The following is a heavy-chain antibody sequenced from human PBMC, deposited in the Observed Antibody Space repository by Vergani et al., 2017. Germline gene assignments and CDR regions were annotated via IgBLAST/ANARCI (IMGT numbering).Heavy chain of an antibody. J-gene: IGHJ6*03. Sequence: QVQPVQSGAEVKKPGSSVKVSCKASGGTFSSYAISWVRQAPGQGLEWMGGIIPIFGTANYAQKFQGRVTITADESTSTAYMELSSLRSEDTAVYYCARAYSVRGVIVPYYYYYMDVWGKGTTVTVSS. D-gene: IGHD3-10*02. CDR3: ARAYSVRGVIVPYYYYYMDV. CDR2: IIPIFGTA. CDR1: GGTFSSYA. V-gene: IGHV1-69*01.